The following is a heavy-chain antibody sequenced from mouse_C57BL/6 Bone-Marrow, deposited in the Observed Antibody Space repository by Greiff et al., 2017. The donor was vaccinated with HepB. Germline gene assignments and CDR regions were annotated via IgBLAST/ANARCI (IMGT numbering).Heavy chain of an antibody. CDR1: GFNIKDDY. D-gene: IGHD1-1*01. CDR3: TDYYGSRDY. J-gene: IGHJ2*01. V-gene: IGHV14-4*01. Sequence: EVQLQQSGAELVRPGASVKLSCTAPGFNIKDDYMHWVKQRPEQGLEWIGWIDPENGDTEYASKFQGKATITADTSSNTAYLQLSSLTSEDTAVHYCTDYYGSRDYWGQGTTLTVSS. CDR2: IDPENGDT.